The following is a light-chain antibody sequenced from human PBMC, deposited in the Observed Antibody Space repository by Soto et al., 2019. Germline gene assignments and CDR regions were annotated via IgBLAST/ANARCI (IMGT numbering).Light chain of an antibody. CDR1: QSIANW. CDR2: KPT. V-gene: IGKV1-5*03. Sequence: LSASVGDRVTMPCRASQSIANWLAWYQQQPGTAPNLLIYKPTTLQSGVPSRFSSGSSGTEFTLAISSLVPDDFAAYYCQQYGTFSPWTFGQGTKVDIK. CDR3: QQYGTFSPWT. J-gene: IGKJ1*01.